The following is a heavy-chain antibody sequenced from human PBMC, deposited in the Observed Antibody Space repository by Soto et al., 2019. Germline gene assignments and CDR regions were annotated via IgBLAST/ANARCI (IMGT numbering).Heavy chain of an antibody. J-gene: IGHJ6*03. D-gene: IGHD2-2*02. CDR2: ITPILGIA. V-gene: IGHV1-69*04. Sequence: SVKVSCKASGGTFSSYTISWVRQAPGQGLEWMGRITPILGIANYAQKFQGRVTITADKSTSTAYMELSSLRSEDTAVYYCAREWGGYCSSTSCYNYYYYMDVWGKGTTVTVSS. CDR1: GGTFSSYT. CDR3: AREWGGYCSSTSCYNYYYYMDV.